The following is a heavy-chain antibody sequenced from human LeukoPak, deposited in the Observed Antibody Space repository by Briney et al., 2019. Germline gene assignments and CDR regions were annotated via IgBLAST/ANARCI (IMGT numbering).Heavy chain of an antibody. D-gene: IGHD3-9*01. CDR1: GFTFSSYS. CDR3: ARTHDRGYFDY. V-gene: IGHV3-48*04. J-gene: IGHJ4*02. Sequence: GGSLRLSCAASGFTFSSYSMNWVRQVPGEGLEWVSYISSSGTTIYYADSVKGRFTISRDNAKNSLYLQMNSLRADDTAVYYCARTHDRGYFDYWGQGALVTVSS. CDR2: ISSSGTTI.